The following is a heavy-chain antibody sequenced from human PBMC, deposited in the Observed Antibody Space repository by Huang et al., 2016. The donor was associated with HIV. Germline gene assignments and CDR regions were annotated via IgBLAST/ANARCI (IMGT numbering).Heavy chain of an antibody. CDR1: GGSVSSTNYD. Sequence: QLQLQESGPGLVKPSETLSLTCTVSGGSVSSTNYDWGWIRQPPGKGLGWIGTICFDGGTYYNPSLKGRVTISGDTSKNQFYLKVTSVTAADTALYYCARPPGSGILGGWFDPWGQGALVTVSS. CDR2: ICFDGGT. CDR3: ARPPGSGILGGWFDP. J-gene: IGHJ5*02. V-gene: IGHV4-39*01. D-gene: IGHD3-10*01.